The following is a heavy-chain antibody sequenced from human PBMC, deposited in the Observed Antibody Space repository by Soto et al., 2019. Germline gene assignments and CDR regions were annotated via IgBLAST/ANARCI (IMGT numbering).Heavy chain of an antibody. J-gene: IGHJ4*02. Sequence: QVQLQESGPGLVKPSGTLSLTCAVSGVSVSGTNWWSWVRQPPGKGLEWIGEIYRSGSTNYNPSLKSRVTMSVDKFKNQFSLKLNSVTAADTAVYYCARDLGATVTTGDYWGQGTLVTVSS. D-gene: IGHD4-17*01. V-gene: IGHV4-4*02. CDR2: IYRSGST. CDR3: ARDLGATVTTGDY. CDR1: GVSVSGTNW.